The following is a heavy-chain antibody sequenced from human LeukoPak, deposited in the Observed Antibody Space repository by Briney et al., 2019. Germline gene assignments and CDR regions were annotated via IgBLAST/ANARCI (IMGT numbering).Heavy chain of an antibody. CDR2: FYYSGST. D-gene: IGHD4-11*01. CDR3: ARNTVLYYFDY. J-gene: IGHJ4*02. V-gene: IGHV4-39*01. Sequence: NPSETLSLTCTVSGGSISSSSYYWGWLRQPPGRGREWFASFYYSGSTYYIPSLKSRFTISVDTSKNQSALKLSSVTAADTAVYYCARNTVLYYFDYWGQGTLVTVSS. CDR1: GGSISSSSYY.